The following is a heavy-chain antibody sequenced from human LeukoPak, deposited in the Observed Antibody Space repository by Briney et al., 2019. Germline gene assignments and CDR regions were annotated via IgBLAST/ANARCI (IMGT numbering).Heavy chain of an antibody. CDR3: ARNPQWLSYSMDV. D-gene: IGHD6-19*01. CDR2: INQDGGEN. Sequence: GGSLRLSCAASGFTFSSYAMSWVRQAPGKGLEWVANINQDGGENYSVDSVKGRFTISRDNAKSSLYLQMNSLRVEDTAVYYCARNPQWLSYSMDVWGQGTTVTVSS. CDR1: GFTFSSYA. V-gene: IGHV3-7*01. J-gene: IGHJ6*02.